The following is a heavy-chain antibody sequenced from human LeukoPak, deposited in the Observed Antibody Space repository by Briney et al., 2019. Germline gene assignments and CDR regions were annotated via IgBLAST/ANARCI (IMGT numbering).Heavy chain of an antibody. CDR2: ISGSGGST. CDR3: AKEAYYYDSSGYYHYFDY. J-gene: IGHJ4*02. D-gene: IGHD3-22*01. Sequence: GGSLRLSCAASGFTFSSYAMSWVRQAPGKGLEWVSAISGSGGSTYYADSVKGRFTISRDNSKNTLYLQMNSLRAEDTAVYYCAKEAYYYDSSGYYHYFDYWGQGTLVTVSS. V-gene: IGHV3-23*01. CDR1: GFTFSSYA.